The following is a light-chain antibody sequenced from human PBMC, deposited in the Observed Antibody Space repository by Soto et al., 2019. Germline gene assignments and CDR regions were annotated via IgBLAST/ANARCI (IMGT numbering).Light chain of an antibody. V-gene: IGLV2-8*01. CDR1: ASDIGGYTF. J-gene: IGLJ1*01. CDR3: SAHGGTNPFV. Sequence: QSALTQPPSASGSPGQSVAISCTGTASDIGGYTFVSWYQQHPGKAPKLLIYDVNKRPSGVPDRFSGSRSGNTASLTVSWLHADDEADYYCSAHGGTNPFVFGTGTKLTVL. CDR2: DVN.